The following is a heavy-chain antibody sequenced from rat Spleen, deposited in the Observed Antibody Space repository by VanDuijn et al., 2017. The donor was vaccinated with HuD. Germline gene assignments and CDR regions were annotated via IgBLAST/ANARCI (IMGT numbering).Heavy chain of an antibody. Sequence: QVQLKESGPGLVQPSQTLSLTCTVSGFSLTDHSVHWVRQPPGKGLEWMGRMRYDGDTYYNSVLKSRLSISRDTSKSQVFLKLNILQSEDTAIYYCTRVGDNYFDYWGQGVMVTVSS. CDR3: TRVGDNYFDY. CDR1: GFSLTDHS. V-gene: IGHV2S30*01. J-gene: IGHJ2*01. CDR2: MRYDGDT.